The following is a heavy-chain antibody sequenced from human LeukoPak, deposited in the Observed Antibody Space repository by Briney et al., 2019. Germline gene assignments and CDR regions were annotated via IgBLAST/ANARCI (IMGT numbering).Heavy chain of an antibody. D-gene: IGHD6-13*01. V-gene: IGHV3-9*01. CDR3: AKDIGTGGTGWYFDL. J-gene: IGHJ2*01. CDR2: ISWNSVSI. Sequence: GGSLRLSCAAYGFTLDDCVMHWVRHAPGNGMKWVSGISWNSVSIGYADSVKGRFTISRDNAKNSLYLQMNSLRAEDTALYYCAKDIGTGGTGWYFDLWGRGTLVTVSS. CDR1: GFTLDDCV.